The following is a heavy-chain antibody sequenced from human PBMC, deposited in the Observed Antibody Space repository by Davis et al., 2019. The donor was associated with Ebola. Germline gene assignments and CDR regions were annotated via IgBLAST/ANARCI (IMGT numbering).Heavy chain of an antibody. CDR3: AKAMSCSGGSCYSEGYYGMDV. D-gene: IGHD2-15*01. CDR2: ISYDGSNK. CDR1: GFTFSSYG. Sequence: GESLKISCAASGFTFSSYGMHWVRQAPGKGLEWVAVISYDGSNKYYAESVKGRFTISRDNSKNTLYLQMNSLRAEDTAVYYCAKAMSCSGGSCYSEGYYGMDVWGKGTTVTVSS. V-gene: IGHV3-30*18. J-gene: IGHJ6*04.